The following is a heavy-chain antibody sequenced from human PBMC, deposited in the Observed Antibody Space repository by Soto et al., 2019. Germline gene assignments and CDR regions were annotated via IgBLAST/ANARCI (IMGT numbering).Heavy chain of an antibody. CDR3: AKDLIYGYNSGRPFDS. J-gene: IGHJ4*02. D-gene: IGHD6-19*01. Sequence: EVQLLESGGGLVQPGGSLRLSCAASGFTFSSFAMSRVRQAPGKGLEWVSAIGSRGDSTYYADSVKGRFTISRDNSKNTLYLQMNSLRAEDTAVYYCAKDLIYGYNSGRPFDSWGQGTLVTVSS. CDR1: GFTFSSFA. CDR2: IGSRGDST. V-gene: IGHV3-23*01.